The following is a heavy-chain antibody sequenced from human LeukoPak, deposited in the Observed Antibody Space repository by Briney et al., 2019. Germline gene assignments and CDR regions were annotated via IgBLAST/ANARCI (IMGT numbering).Heavy chain of an antibody. CDR3: ARDRSGSLDAFDI. J-gene: IGHJ3*02. CDR1: GFTFSSYG. V-gene: IGHV3-33*01. Sequence: PGRSLRLSCAASGFTFSSYGMHWVRQAPGKGLEWVAVIWYDGSNKYYADSVKGRFTTSRDNSKNTLYLQMNSLRAEDTAVYYCARDRSGSLDAFDIWGQGTMVTVSS. CDR2: IWYDGSNK. D-gene: IGHD1-26*01.